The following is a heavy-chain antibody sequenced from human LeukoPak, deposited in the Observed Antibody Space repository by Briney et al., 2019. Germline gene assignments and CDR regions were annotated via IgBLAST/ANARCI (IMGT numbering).Heavy chain of an antibody. V-gene: IGHV1-24*01. CDR3: ATVVSHSSDWYGPFDC. J-gene: IGHJ4*02. D-gene: IGHD6-19*01. CDR1: GYTLNELS. Sequence: ASVKVSCKVSGYTLNELSMDWVRQAPGEGLEWMGGFDPEDGETIYAQKFQGRVTMTEDTSTDTAYMELSSLRPEDTAVYYCATVVSHSSDWYGPFDCWGQGTLVTVSS. CDR2: FDPEDGET.